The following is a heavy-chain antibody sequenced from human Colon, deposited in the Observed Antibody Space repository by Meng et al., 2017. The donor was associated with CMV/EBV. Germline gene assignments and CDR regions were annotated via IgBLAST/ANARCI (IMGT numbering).Heavy chain of an antibody. CDR3: AKDRDDFWSGYWGY. J-gene: IGHJ4*02. CDR1: GFTFSSYW. V-gene: IGHV3-23*01. Sequence: GGSLRLSCAASGFTFSSYWMHWVRQAPGKGLVWVSAISGSGGSTYYADSVKGRFTISRDNSKNTLYLQMNSLRAEDTAVYYCAKDRDDFWSGYWGYWGQGTLVTVSS. CDR2: ISGSGGST. D-gene: IGHD3-3*01.